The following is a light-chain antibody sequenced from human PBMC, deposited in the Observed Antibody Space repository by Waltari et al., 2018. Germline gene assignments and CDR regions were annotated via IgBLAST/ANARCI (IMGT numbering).Light chain of an antibody. V-gene: IGKV3-20*01. Sequence: EIVLTQSPGTLSLSPGERAPLPCRASQSVSSRYLDWYQQKPGQAPRLLIYGASSRATGIPDRFSGSGSGTDFTLTISRLEPEDFAVYYCQQYGSSPQTFGQGTKVEIK. CDR1: QSVSSRY. CDR3: QQYGSSPQT. J-gene: IGKJ1*01. CDR2: GAS.